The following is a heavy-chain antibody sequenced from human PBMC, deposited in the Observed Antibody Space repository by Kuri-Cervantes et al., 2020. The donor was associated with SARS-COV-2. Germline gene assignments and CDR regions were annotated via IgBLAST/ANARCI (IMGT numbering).Heavy chain of an antibody. J-gene: IGHJ5*02. CDR3: ARELPLGSGGNYNWFDP. Sequence: GGSLRLSCAASGYTFTSYYMHWVRQAPGQGLEWMGIVNPSGGSTSYAQKFQGRVTMTRDTSTSTAYMELRSLRSDDTAVYYCARELPLGSGGNYNWFDPWGQGTLVTVSS. V-gene: IGHV1-46*01. CDR2: VNPSGGST. CDR1: GYTFTSYY. D-gene: IGHD2-15*01.